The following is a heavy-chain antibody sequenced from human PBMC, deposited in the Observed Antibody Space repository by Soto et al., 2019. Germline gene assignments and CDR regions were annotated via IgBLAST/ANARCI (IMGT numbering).Heavy chain of an antibody. CDR3: ATSSTSCYEGGATCWFDP. CDR2: INHSGST. CDR1: GGSFSGYY. Sequence: QVQLQQWGAGLLKPSETLSLTCAVYGGSFSGYYWSWIRQPPGKGLEWIGAINHSGSTNYNPSLKSRVIISVDTSKNQFSLKLSSVTAADTAVYYCATSSTSCYEGGATCWFDPWGQGTLVTVSS. J-gene: IGHJ5*02. V-gene: IGHV4-34*01. D-gene: IGHD2-2*01.